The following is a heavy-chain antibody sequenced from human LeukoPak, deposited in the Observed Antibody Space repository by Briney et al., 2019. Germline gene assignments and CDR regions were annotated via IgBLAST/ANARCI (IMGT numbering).Heavy chain of an antibody. CDR2: ISYDGSNK. CDR1: GFTFSSYA. Sequence: GGSLRLSCAASGFTFSSYAMHWVRQAPGKGLEWVAVISYDGSNKDYADSVKGRFTISRDNSKNTLYLQMNSLRAEDTAVYYCARGQIVVVPAAMYYWGQGTLVTVSS. J-gene: IGHJ4*02. V-gene: IGHV3-30-3*01. CDR3: ARGQIVVVPAAMYY. D-gene: IGHD2-2*01.